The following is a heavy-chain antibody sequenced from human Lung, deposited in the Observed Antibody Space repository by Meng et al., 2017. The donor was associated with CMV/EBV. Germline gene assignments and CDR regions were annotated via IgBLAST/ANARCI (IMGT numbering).Heavy chain of an antibody. CDR2: IYYTGST. D-gene: IGHD3-10*01. J-gene: IGHJ1*01. CDR3: AATALVRGVRGAYFQL. Sequence: SETXSLXCTVSGGSISNYYWSWIRQPPGKGLEWIGYIYYTGSTNSNPSLKSRVTISIDTSKNQFSLKLISVTAADTAMYYCAATALVRGVRGAYFQLWGQGTXVTVDS. CDR1: GGSISNYY. V-gene: IGHV4-59*01.